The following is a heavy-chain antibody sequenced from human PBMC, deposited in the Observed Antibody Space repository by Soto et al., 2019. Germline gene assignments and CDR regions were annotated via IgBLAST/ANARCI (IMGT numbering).Heavy chain of an antibody. CDR3: ARPPDYGEYRKAPDFQH. V-gene: IGHV4-30-4*01. D-gene: IGHD4-17*01. CDR2: IYYSGST. J-gene: IGHJ1*01. Sequence: SETLSLSCTVSDGYISSGDYYWSWIRQPPGKGLEWIGYIYYSGSTYYSPSLKSRVTISVDTSKNQFSLKLSSVTAADTAVYYCARPPDYGEYRKAPDFQHWGQGTLVTVSP. CDR1: DGYISSGDYY.